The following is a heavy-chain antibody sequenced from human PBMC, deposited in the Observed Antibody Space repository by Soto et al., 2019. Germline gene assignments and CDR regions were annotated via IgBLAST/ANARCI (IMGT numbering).Heavy chain of an antibody. J-gene: IGHJ5*02. CDR1: GDAISSAGYY. CDR3: EKGGGRSWFDT. Sequence: QVELQESGTRLVKPSQTLSLTRTVYGDAISSAGYYWNRIRQHPGKVLECIGYIYHSGSTYYNPSHKTRVTISIDTPKTQVSLNLRSVTGADMAVYNCEKGGGRSWFDTWGQGTQVTVSS. D-gene: IGHD6-25*01. CDR2: IYHSGST. V-gene: IGHV4-31*02.